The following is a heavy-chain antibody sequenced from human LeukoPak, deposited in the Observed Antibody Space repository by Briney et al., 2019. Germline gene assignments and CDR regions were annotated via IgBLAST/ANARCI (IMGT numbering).Heavy chain of an antibody. CDR2: IYTSGST. CDR3: AGDLRLGELSLRYYFDY. Sequence: NPLETLSLTCTVSGGPISSYYWSWIRQHAGKGLEWIGRIYTSGSTNYNPSLKSRVAMSVDTSKNQFSLKLSSVTPADTAVYYCAGDLRLGELSLRYYFDYWGQGTLVTVSS. CDR1: GGPISSYY. V-gene: IGHV4-4*07. D-gene: IGHD3-16*02. J-gene: IGHJ4*02.